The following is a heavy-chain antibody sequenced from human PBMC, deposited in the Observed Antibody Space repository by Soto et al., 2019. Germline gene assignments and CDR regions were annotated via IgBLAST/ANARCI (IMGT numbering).Heavy chain of an antibody. CDR3: AKNNMGYYLDY. CDR2: ISGSGGTT. J-gene: IGHJ4*02. V-gene: IGHV3-23*01. Sequence: EVQVLESGGALVQPGGSLRLSCAASGFTFSSYAMSWVRQAPGKGLEWVSSISGSGGTTYYADYVKGRLTLSRDNSNNTLYLQMNSLRVEDTAVYYCAKNNMGYYLDYWGQGTLVTVSS. D-gene: IGHD3-10*01. CDR1: GFTFSSYA.